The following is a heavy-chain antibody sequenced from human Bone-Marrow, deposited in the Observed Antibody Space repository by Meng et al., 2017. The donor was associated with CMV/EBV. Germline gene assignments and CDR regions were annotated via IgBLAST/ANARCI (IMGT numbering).Heavy chain of an antibody. CDR1: GYTGTDYY. V-gene: IGHV1-2*02. CDR2: INPNDDT. Sequence: VHLVQSGAEVKKPGASVKVSCKASGYTGTDYYIHLVRQAPGQWLEWMGWINPNDDTNYAQNFQGRVTMTRDMSINTVYMELSRLTSDDTAVYYCARSSGWSRFDYWGLGTLVTVSS. D-gene: IGHD6-19*01. CDR3: ARSSGWSRFDY. J-gene: IGHJ4*02.